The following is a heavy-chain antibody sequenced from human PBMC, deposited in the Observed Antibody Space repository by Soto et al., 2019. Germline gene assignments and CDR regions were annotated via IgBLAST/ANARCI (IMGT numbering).Heavy chain of an antibody. Sequence: GGSLRLSCAASGFTFSSYAMSWVRQAPGKGLEWVSAISGSGGSTYYADSVKGRFTISRDNSKNTLYLQMNSLRAEDTAVYYCSKWVKSYDILTGYRNYMDVWGKGTTVTV. D-gene: IGHD3-9*01. CDR2: ISGSGGST. V-gene: IGHV3-23*01. CDR3: SKWVKSYDILTGYRNYMDV. CDR1: GFTFSSYA. J-gene: IGHJ6*03.